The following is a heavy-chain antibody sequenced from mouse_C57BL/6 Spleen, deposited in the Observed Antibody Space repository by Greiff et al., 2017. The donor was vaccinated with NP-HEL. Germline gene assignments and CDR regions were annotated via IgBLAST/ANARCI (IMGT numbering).Heavy chain of an antibody. CDR1: GYTFTDYY. D-gene: IGHD3-2*02. V-gene: IGHV1-19*01. CDR2: INPYNGGT. J-gene: IGHJ2*01. CDR3: ASDSSGPFDY. Sequence: VQLQQSGPVLVKPGASVKMSCKASGYTFTDYYMNWVKQSHGKSLEWIGVINPYNGGTSYNQKFKGKATLTVDKSSSTAYMELNSLTSEDSAVYYCASDSSGPFDYWGQGTTLTVSS.